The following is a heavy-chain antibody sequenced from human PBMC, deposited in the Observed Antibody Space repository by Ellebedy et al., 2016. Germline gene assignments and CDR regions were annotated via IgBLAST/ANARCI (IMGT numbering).Heavy chain of an antibody. D-gene: IGHD3-22*01. Sequence: GESLKISXAASGFTFSDYYMSWIRQAPGKGLEWVSFVSGSGITIYYADSVKGRFTISRDNAKNSLYLQMNSLRAEDTAVYYCARGGTYYYDTSGYYWGQGTLVTVSS. CDR3: ARGGTYYYDTSGYY. J-gene: IGHJ4*02. V-gene: IGHV3-11*01. CDR2: VSGSGITI. CDR1: GFTFSDYY.